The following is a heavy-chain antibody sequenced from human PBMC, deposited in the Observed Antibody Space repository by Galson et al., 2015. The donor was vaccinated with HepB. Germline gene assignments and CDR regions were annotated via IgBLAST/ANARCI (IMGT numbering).Heavy chain of an antibody. Sequence: SLRLSCAASGFTFSSYAMSWVRQAPGKGLEWVSTVSRSGGSTYYADSVKGRFTISRDNSKNTLHLQMDSLRAEDTAVYYCARDAAEMVLYYYMDVWGKGTPVTVSS. D-gene: IGHD4/OR15-4a*01. CDR2: VSRSGGST. V-gene: IGHV3-23*01. CDR1: GFTFSSYA. J-gene: IGHJ6*03. CDR3: ARDAAEMVLYYYMDV.